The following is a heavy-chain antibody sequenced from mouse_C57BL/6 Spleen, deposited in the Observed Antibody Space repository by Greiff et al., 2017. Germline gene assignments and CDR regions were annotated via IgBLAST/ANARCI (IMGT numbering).Heavy chain of an antibody. D-gene: IGHD2-5*01. CDR2: IYWDDDK. CDR1: GFSLSTSGMG. CDR3: ARRSNGYFDV. V-gene: IGHV8-12*01. Sequence: ESGPGILQSSQTLSLTCSFSGFSLSTSGMGVSWIRQPSGKGLEWLAHIYWDDDKRYNPFLKRRLTISKDTSRNQVFLKITSVDTADAATYYCARRSNGYFDVWGTGTTVTVSS. J-gene: IGHJ1*03.